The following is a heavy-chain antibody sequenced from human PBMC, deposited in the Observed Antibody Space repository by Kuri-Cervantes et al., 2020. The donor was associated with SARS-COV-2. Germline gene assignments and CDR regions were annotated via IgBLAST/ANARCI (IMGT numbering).Heavy chain of an antibody. J-gene: IGHJ4*01. CDR1: GASITHHH. CDR2: VHNSGST. V-gene: IGHV4-59*11. D-gene: IGHD3/OR15-3a*01. Sequence: GSLRLSCTVSGASITHHHWSWMRQPPGKGLEWIGYVHNSGSTSFSPSLKSRVTMSIDTSMSQFSLKLYSVTAADTAIYYCAGASFGLVGACDYWGHGTLVTVSS. CDR3: AGASFGLVGACDY.